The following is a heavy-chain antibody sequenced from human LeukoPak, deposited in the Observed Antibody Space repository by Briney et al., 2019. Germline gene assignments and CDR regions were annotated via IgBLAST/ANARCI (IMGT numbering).Heavy chain of an antibody. CDR2: IYTSGST. CDR3: ARLVYSSSWYPYYYYYMDV. Sequence: SETLSLTCTVSGGSISSYYWSWIRQPPGKGLEWIGNIYTSGSTNYNPSLKSRVTISVDTSKNQFSLKLSSVTAADTAVYYCARLVYSSSWYPYYYYYMDVWGKGTTVTVSS. CDR1: GGSISSYY. J-gene: IGHJ6*03. D-gene: IGHD6-13*01. V-gene: IGHV4-4*09.